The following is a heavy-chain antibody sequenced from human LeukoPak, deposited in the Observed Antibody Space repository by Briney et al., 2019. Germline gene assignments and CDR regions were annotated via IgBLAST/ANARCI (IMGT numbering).Heavy chain of an antibody. J-gene: IGHJ3*02. V-gene: IGHV4-59*01. CDR3: ARDTRWIGYWDDAFDI. CDR1: GDSISSYY. D-gene: IGHD3-3*01. Sequence: PSETLSLTCTVSGDSISSYYWSWIRQPPGKGLEWIGYIYYSGSTNYNPSLKSRVTISVDTSKNQFSLKLTSVTAADTAVYYCARDTRWIGYWDDAFDIWGQGTMVTVSS. CDR2: IYYSGST.